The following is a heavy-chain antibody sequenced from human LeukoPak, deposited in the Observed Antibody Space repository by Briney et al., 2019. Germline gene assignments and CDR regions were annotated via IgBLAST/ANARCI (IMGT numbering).Heavy chain of an antibody. J-gene: IGHJ6*02. CDR2: ISAYNGNT. Sequence: GASVKVSCKASGYTFTSYGISWVRQAPGQGLEWMGWISAYNGNTNYAQKLQGRVTMATDTSTSTAYMELRSLRSDDTAVYYCARDWYIAVAGPIPRGYYGMDVWGQGTTVTVSS. D-gene: IGHD6-19*01. CDR3: ARDWYIAVAGPIPRGYYGMDV. CDR1: GYTFTSYG. V-gene: IGHV1-18*01.